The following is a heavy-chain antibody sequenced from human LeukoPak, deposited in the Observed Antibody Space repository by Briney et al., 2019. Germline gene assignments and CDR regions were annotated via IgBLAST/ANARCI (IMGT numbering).Heavy chain of an antibody. CDR1: GGTFSSYA. CDR3: ARVVQLPHYYYYYMDV. V-gene: IGHV1-69*13. J-gene: IGHJ6*03. CDR2: IIPIFGTA. D-gene: IGHD2-2*01. Sequence: GASVKVSCKASGGTFSSYAISWVRQAPGQGLEWMGGIIPIFGTANYAQKFQGRVTITADESTSTAYMELSSLRSEDTAVYYCARVVQLPHYYYYYMDVWGQGTLVTVSS.